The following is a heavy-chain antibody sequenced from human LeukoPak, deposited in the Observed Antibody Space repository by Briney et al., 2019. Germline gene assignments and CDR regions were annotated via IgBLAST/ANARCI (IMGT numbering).Heavy chain of an antibody. Sequence: TGRSLRLSCVGSGFAFHNYAMHWVRRPPGKGLEWVSAINWNSDTKAYADSVKGRFTISRDRARNSLYLQMDSLRPEDTTLYYCAKDTGGNGAYFYAMDVWGQGTSVTVSS. D-gene: IGHD4-23*01. CDR1: GFAFHNYA. CDR3: AKDTGGNGAYFYAMDV. CDR2: INWNSDTK. J-gene: IGHJ6*02. V-gene: IGHV3-9*01.